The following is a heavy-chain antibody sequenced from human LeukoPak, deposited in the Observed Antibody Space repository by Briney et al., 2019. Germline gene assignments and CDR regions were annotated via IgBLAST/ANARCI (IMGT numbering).Heavy chain of an antibody. CDR1: GFSFSSYT. D-gene: IGHD3-10*01. Sequence: GGSLRLSCAASGFSFSSYTMNWVRQAPGKGLEWVSIISSSSSYIYYADSVKGRFTISRDNSKNTLYLQMGSLRAEDMAVYYCAARLWFGELLEHYWGQGTLVTVSS. CDR3: AARLWFGELLEHY. V-gene: IGHV3-21*01. J-gene: IGHJ4*02. CDR2: ISSSSSYI.